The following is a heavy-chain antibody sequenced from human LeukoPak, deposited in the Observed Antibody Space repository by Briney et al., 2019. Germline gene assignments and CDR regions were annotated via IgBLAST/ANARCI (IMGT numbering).Heavy chain of an antibody. J-gene: IGHJ4*02. V-gene: IGHV4-59*12. D-gene: IGHD5-24*01. Sequence: SETLSLTSTVSGGSISSYYWSWIRQPPGKGLEWIGYIYYSGSTNYNPSLKSRVTISVDTSKNQFSLKLSSVTAADTAVYYCARDMATITDYWGQGTLVTVSS. CDR2: IYYSGST. CDR3: ARDMATITDY. CDR1: GGSISSYY.